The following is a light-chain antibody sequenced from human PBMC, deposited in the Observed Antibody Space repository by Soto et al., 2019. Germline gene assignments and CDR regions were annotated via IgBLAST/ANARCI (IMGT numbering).Light chain of an antibody. CDR3: QQYGSLPWT. CDR1: QSVRANY. V-gene: IGKV3-20*01. CDR2: GAS. Sequence: EIVLTQSPGTLSLSPGEEATLSCRASQSVRANYLAWYQQKPGQTPRPLIYGASSRAIGIPDRFSGSGSGTEFTLTISRLEPEDFAVYYCQQYGSLPWTFGQGTKVEIK. J-gene: IGKJ1*01.